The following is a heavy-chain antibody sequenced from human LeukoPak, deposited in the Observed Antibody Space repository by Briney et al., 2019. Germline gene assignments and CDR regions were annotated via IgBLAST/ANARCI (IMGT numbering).Heavy chain of an antibody. D-gene: IGHD3-22*01. Sequence: GSLRLSCAASGFTFSSYSMNWVRQAPGKGLEWVSSISSSSSYIYYADSVKGRFTISRDNAKNSLYLQMNSLRAEDTAVYYCARGPHSSGYYGHYFDYWGQGTLVTVSS. V-gene: IGHV3-21*01. J-gene: IGHJ4*02. CDR3: ARGPHSSGYYGHYFDY. CDR1: GFTFSSYS. CDR2: ISSSSSYI.